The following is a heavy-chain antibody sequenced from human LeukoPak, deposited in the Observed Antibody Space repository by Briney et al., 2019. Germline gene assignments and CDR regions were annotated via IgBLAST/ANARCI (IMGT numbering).Heavy chain of an antibody. Sequence: GGSLRLSCAASGFTFSSYGMHWVRQAPGKGLEWVAVIWYDGSNKYYADSVKGRFTISRDNSKNTLYLQMNSLRAEDTAVYYCARDHIAAAGTEMVYCGQGTLVTVSS. CDR3: ARDHIAAAGTEMVY. V-gene: IGHV3-33*01. D-gene: IGHD6-13*01. CDR1: GFTFSSYG. J-gene: IGHJ4*02. CDR2: IWYDGSNK.